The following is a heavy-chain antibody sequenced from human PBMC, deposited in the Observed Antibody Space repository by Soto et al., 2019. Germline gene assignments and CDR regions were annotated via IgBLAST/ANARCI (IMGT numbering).Heavy chain of an antibody. Sequence: GGSLRLSCAASGFTFSSYWMSWVRQAPGKGLEWVANIKQDGSEKYYVDSVKGRFTISRDNAKNSLYLQMNSLRAEDTAVYYCARDETGSEYYDFWSGYYTGLTYSYYYMDVWGKGTTVTVSS. CDR3: ARDETGSEYYDFWSGYYTGLTYSYYYMDV. D-gene: IGHD3-3*01. CDR1: GFTFSSYW. V-gene: IGHV3-7*01. CDR2: IKQDGSEK. J-gene: IGHJ6*03.